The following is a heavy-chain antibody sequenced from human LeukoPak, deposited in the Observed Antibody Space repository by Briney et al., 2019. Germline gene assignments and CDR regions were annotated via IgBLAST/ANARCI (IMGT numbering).Heavy chain of an antibody. CDR3: ARDHWLFSSKTWYYYGMDV. V-gene: IGHV4-59*01. CDR1: GGSISPYY. D-gene: IGHD3-9*01. CDR2: IDPSGSA. Sequence: SETLSLTCTVSGGSISPYYWSWIRQSPGKGLEWIGYIDPSGSASYNPSLKSRVTIFVDTSKNLFSLILTSVSASDTAIYYCARDHWLFSSKTWYYYGMDVWGQGTTVTVSS. J-gene: IGHJ6*02.